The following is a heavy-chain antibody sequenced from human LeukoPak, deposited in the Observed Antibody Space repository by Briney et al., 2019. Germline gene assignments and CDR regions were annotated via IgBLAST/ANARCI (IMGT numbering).Heavy chain of an antibody. V-gene: IGHV4-34*01. CDR2: INHSGST. J-gene: IGHJ4*02. Sequence: SETLSLTCAVYGGSFSGYYWSWIRQPPGKGLEWIGEINHSGSTNYNPSLKSRVTISVDTSKNQFSLKLSSVTAADTAVYYCASGRCRGSLDYWGQGTLVTVSS. CDR1: GGSFSGYY. D-gene: IGHD2-8*01. CDR3: ASGRCRGSLDY.